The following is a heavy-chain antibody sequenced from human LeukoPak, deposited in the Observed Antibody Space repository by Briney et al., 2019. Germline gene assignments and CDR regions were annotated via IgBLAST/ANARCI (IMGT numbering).Heavy chain of an antibody. CDR2: IIPIFGIA. D-gene: IGHD6-6*01. CDR3: ARRRGGRGSSSFWFDP. Sequence: SVKVSCKASGGTFSSYAISWVRQAPGQGLEWMGRIIPIFGIANYAQKFQGRVTITADKSTSTAYMELSSLRSEDTAVYYCARRRGGRGSSSFWFDPWGQGTLVAVSS. CDR1: GGTFSSYA. V-gene: IGHV1-69*04. J-gene: IGHJ5*02.